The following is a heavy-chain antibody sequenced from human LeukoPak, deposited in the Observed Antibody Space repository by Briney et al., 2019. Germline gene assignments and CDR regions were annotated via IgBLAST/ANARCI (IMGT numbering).Heavy chain of an antibody. CDR2: IYYSGST. V-gene: IGHV4-59*01. J-gene: IGHJ4*02. D-gene: IGHD3-22*01. CDR3: ASGGYWGHFDY. CDR1: GGSISSYY. Sequence: SETLSLTCTVSGGSISSYYWSWIRQPPGKGLEWIGYIYYSGSTNYNPSLKSRVTISVDTSKNQFSLKLSSVTAADTAVYYCASGGYWGHFDYWGQGTLVPVSS.